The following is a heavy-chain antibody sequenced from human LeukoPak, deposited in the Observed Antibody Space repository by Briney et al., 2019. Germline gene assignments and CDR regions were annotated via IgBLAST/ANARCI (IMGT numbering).Heavy chain of an antibody. D-gene: IGHD6-13*01. CDR1: GGSFSSYY. V-gene: IGHV4-59*01. CDR3: ARAGGSSWHQGYFDL. CDR2: IYYSGST. J-gene: IGHJ2*01. Sequence: PSEALSLTCAVYGGSFSSYYWSWIRQPPGKGLEWIGYIYYSGSTNYNPSLKSRVTISVDTSKNQFSLKLSSVTAADTAVYYCARAGGSSWHQGYFDLWGRGTLVTVSS.